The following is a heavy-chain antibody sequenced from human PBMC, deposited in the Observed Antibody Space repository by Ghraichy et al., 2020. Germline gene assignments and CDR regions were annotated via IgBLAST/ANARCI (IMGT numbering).Heavy chain of an antibody. V-gene: IGHV3-9*01. CDR2: ISWNSGSI. D-gene: IGHD2-2*01. J-gene: IGHJ6*03. CDR3: AKDGSSTSHWGLYYYYYMDV. Sequence: GGSLRLSCAASGFTFDDYAMHWVRQAPGKGLEWVSGISWNSGSIGYADSVKGRFTISRDNAKNSLYLQMNSLRAEDTALYYCAKDGSSTSHWGLYYYYYMDVWGKGTTVTVSS. CDR1: GFTFDDYA.